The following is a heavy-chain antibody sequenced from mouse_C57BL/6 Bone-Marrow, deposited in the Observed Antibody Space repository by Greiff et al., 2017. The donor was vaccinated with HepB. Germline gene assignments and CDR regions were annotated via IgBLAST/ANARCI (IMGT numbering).Heavy chain of an antibody. CDR1: GYTFTSYC. CDR2: IYPGNSDT. J-gene: IGHJ4*01. V-gene: IGHV1-5*01. D-gene: IGHD1-1*01. Sequence: EVQLQQSGTVLARPGASVKMSCKTSGYTFTSYCMHWVKQRPGQGLEWIGAIYPGNSDTSYNQKFKGKAKLTAVTSASTDYMELNSLTNEESAVYYCTILRYYYVGDYYAMDYWGQGTSATGSS. CDR3: TILRYYYVGDYYAMDY.